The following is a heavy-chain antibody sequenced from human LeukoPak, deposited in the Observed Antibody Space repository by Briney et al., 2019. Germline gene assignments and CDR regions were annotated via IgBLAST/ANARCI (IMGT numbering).Heavy chain of an antibody. Sequence: ASVKVSCKASGYTFTSYYMHWVRQAPGQGLEWMGIINPSGGSTSYAQKFQGRVTMTRDMSTSTVYMELRSLRSEDTAVYYCARDPVDSGYDTDEYFDYWGQGTLVTVSS. V-gene: IGHV1-46*01. D-gene: IGHD5-12*01. CDR1: GYTFTSYY. CDR2: INPSGGST. CDR3: ARDPVDSGYDTDEYFDY. J-gene: IGHJ4*02.